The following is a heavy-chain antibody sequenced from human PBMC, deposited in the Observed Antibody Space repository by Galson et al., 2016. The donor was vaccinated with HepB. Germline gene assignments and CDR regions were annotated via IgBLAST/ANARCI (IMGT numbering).Heavy chain of an antibody. Sequence: TLSLTCTVSGGPISSGNFFRSWIRQPPGKGLEWIGYIYDSGITYYKSSLKSRVTISVDRSKNHFSLHLSSVAAADTALYYCASTPEYCSGGSCFNGAAFDIWGQGTIVTVSS. CDR3: ASTPEYCSGGSCFNGAAFDI. J-gene: IGHJ3*02. V-gene: IGHV4-30-2*01. CDR2: IYDSGIT. D-gene: IGHD2-15*01. CDR1: GGPISSGNFF.